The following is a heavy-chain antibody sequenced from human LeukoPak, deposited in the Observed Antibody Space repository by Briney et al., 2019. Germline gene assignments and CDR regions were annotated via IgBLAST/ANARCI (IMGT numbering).Heavy chain of an antibody. CDR2: IKSQTDGGTT. Sequence: GGSLRLSCAASGFTVSSNYMSWVRQAPGKGLEWVGRIKSQTDGGTTDYAAPVKGRFTISRDDSKNTLYLQMNSLKTEDTAMYYCSTSWYWGQGTLVTVSS. V-gene: IGHV3-15*01. J-gene: IGHJ4*02. CDR3: STSWY. CDR1: GFTVSSNY.